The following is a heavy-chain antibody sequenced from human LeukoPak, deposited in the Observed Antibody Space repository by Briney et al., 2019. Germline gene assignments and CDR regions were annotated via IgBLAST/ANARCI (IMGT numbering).Heavy chain of an antibody. V-gene: IGHV1-46*01. D-gene: IGHD2-2*01. CDR1: GYTFTSYY. J-gene: IGHJ6*03. CDR2: INPSGGST. Sequence: GASVKVSCKASGYTFTSYYMHWVRQAPGQGLEWMGIINPSGGSTSYAQKFQGRVTMTRDMSTSTVYMELSSLRSEDTAVYYCASGDIVVVPAAPLNSYYYYYYMDVWGKGTTVTISS. CDR3: ASGDIVVVPAAPLNSYYYYYYMDV.